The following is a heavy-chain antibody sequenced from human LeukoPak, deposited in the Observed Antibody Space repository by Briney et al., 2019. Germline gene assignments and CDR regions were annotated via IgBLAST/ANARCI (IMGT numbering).Heavy chain of an antibody. D-gene: IGHD2-2*01. Sequence: SQTLSLTCTVSGGSISSGSYYWSWIRQPAGKGLEWIGRIYTSGSTNYNPSLKSRVTMSVDTSKNQFSLKLSSVTAVDTAVYYCARTGYCSSTSCLYYYYYMDVWDKGTTVTVSS. V-gene: IGHV4-61*02. J-gene: IGHJ6*03. CDR1: GGSISSGSYY. CDR2: IYTSGST. CDR3: ARTGYCSSTSCLYYYYYMDV.